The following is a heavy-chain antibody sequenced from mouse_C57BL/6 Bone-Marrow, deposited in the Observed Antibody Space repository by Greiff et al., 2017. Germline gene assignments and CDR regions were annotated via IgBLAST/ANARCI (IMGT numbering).Heavy chain of an antibody. CDR3: ASSACYNTRWFAS. Sequence: VHLVESGAELVKPGASVKLSCKASGYTFTSYWMNWVKQRPGRGLEWIGRIYPKSGGSKYNEKFKGKATLTVDKPSSPAYMQLSSLTSEDSAVYCCASSACYNTRWFASWGKGTLVTVSA. V-gene: IGHV1-72*01. J-gene: IGHJ3*01. D-gene: IGHD5-1-1*01. CDR2: IYPKSGGS. CDR1: GYTFTSYW.